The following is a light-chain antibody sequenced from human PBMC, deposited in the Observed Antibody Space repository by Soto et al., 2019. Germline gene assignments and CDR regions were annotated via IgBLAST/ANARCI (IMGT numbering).Light chain of an antibody. CDR2: KAS. Sequence: DIQMTQSPSTLPASVGDRVTITCRASQSISIWLAWYQQKPGKAPKILIYKASSLESGVPSRFSGTGSGTEFTLTISSLQPDDFATYYCQQYSTYTPRTFGQGTKVDIK. CDR1: QSISIW. V-gene: IGKV1-5*03. J-gene: IGKJ1*01. CDR3: QQYSTYTPRT.